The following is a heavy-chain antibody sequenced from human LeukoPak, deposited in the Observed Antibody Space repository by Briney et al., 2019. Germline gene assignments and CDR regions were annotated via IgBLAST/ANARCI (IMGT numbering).Heavy chain of an antibody. CDR1: GYTFTSYY. CDR2: INPSGGST. CDR3: ARVSSGWYDFDY. J-gene: IGHJ4*02. D-gene: IGHD6-19*01. Sequence: GASVKVSCKASGYTFTSYYMHWVRQAPGQGLEWMGIINPSGGSTSYAQKFQGRVTMTRDTSTSTVYMELSSLRAEDTAVYYCARVSSGWYDFDYWGQGTLVTVSS. V-gene: IGHV1-46*01.